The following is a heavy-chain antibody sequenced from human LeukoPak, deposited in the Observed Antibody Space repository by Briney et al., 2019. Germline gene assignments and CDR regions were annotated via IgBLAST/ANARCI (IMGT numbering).Heavy chain of an antibody. Sequence: GGSLRPSCAASGFTFSSYSMNWVRQAPGKGLEWVSSISSSSSYIYYADSVKGRFTISRDNAKNSLYLQMNSLRAEDTAVYYCARRHVGLVIIKPFDYWGQGTLVTVSS. CDR2: ISSSSSYI. D-gene: IGHD3/OR15-3a*01. CDR1: GFTFSSYS. J-gene: IGHJ4*02. CDR3: ARRHVGLVIIKPFDY. V-gene: IGHV3-21*01.